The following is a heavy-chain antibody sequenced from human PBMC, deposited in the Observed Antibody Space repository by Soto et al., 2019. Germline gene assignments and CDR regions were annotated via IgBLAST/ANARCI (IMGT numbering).Heavy chain of an antibody. CDR1: GFSLTTSGVG. V-gene: IGHV2-5*02. D-gene: IGHD5-12*01. CDR2: VYWDGDK. Sequence: QITLKESGPTLVKPTQTLTLTCTFSGFSLTTSGVGVGWIRQTPGKALEWLALVYWDGDKRYSPALKSRLTIPTETSQNPVVLGMTNLDPVDTAPYYCAQSQEWVRFGRAWEYWGRGTLVTVSS. J-gene: IGHJ4*02. CDR3: AQSQEWVRFGRAWEY.